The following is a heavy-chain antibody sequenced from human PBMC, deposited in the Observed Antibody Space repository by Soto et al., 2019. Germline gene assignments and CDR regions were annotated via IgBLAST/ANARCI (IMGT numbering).Heavy chain of an antibody. D-gene: IGHD2-8*01. Sequence: QVQLVQSGAEVKKPGSSVKVSCKASGGTFSSYAISWVRQAPGQGLEWMGGIIPIFGTANYAQKFQGRVTIPADESTSTAYMELSSLRSEDTAVYYCARESYCTNGVCYSNWFDPWGQGTLVTVSS. CDR2: IIPIFGTA. J-gene: IGHJ5*02. CDR1: GGTFSSYA. CDR3: ARESYCTNGVCYSNWFDP. V-gene: IGHV1-69*12.